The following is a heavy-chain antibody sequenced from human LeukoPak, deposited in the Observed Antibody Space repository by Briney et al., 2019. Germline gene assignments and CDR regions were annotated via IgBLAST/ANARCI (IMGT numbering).Heavy chain of an antibody. Sequence: SETLSFTCTVSGGSIGSYYWSWIRQPPGKGLEWLGYIYYSGSTNYNPSLKSRVTISVDTSKNQFSLKLSSVTAADTAVYYCARFDSSSYYYGYWYFDLWGRGTLVTVSS. CDR2: IYYSGST. D-gene: IGHD3-22*01. CDR1: GGSIGSYY. J-gene: IGHJ2*01. CDR3: ARFDSSSYYYGYWYFDL. V-gene: IGHV4-59*08.